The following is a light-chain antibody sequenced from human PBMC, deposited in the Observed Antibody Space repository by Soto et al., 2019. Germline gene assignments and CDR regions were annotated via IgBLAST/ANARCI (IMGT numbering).Light chain of an antibody. J-gene: IGKJ4*01. Sequence: IQMPQSPSSLSASVGDRVTITCRASQDLDRWLAWYQQKPGEAPQVLIFAASTLESGVPSRFSGGGSGTDFSLPISSLQPEDFATYYCKQSKSFPLTFGGGTKVDI. CDR3: KQSKSFPLT. CDR2: AAS. CDR1: QDLDRW. V-gene: IGKV1-12*01.